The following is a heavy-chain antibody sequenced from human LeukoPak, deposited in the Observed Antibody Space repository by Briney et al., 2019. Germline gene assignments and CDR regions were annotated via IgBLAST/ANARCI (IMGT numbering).Heavy chain of an antibody. Sequence: GGSLRLSCAASGFTFSSYSMNWVRQAPGKGLEWVSSISSSSSYIYYADSVKGRLTISRDNAKNSLYLQMNSLRAEDTAVYYCAREESDFWSGYSVDYWGQGTLVTVSS. CDR2: ISSSSSYI. J-gene: IGHJ4*02. D-gene: IGHD3-3*01. CDR1: GFTFSSYS. V-gene: IGHV3-21*01. CDR3: AREESDFWSGYSVDY.